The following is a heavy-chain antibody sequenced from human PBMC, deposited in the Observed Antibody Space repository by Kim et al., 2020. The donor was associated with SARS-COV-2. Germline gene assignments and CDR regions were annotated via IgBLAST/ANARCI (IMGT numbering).Heavy chain of an antibody. D-gene: IGHD3-10*01. CDR2: IIPIFGTA. CDR1: GGTFSSYT. Sequence: SVKVSCKASGGTFSSYTINWVRQAPGQGLEWMGGIIPIFGTANYAQKFQGRVTITADESTSTAYMELSSLRSEDTAVYYCAKEEVEYYGSGSYFKRGPFDYWGQGTLVTVSS. V-gene: IGHV1-69*13. J-gene: IGHJ4*02. CDR3: AKEEVEYYGSGSYFKRGPFDY.